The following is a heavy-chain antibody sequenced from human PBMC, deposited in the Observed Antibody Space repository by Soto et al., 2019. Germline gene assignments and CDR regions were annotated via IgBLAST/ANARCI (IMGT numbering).Heavy chain of an antibody. V-gene: IGHV1-69*12. CDR1: GGTFSSYA. CDR3: AGGGHGSSSWYPIPLHYFDY. Sequence: QVQLVQSGAEVKKPGSSVNVSCKASGGTFSSYAISWVRQAPGQGLEWMGGIVPIFGTANYAQKFQGRVTITADESTSQAYMGLSSLRSEDTAVDYCAGGGHGSSSWYPIPLHYFDYWGQGTLVTVSS. D-gene: IGHD6-13*01. CDR2: IVPIFGTA. J-gene: IGHJ4*02.